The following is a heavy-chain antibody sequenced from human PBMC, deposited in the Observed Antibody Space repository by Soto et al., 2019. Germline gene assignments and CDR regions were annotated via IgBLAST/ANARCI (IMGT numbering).Heavy chain of an antibody. J-gene: IGHJ6*02. CDR3: ARDGTIFGVVTQHYYYGMDV. CDR2: IYHSGST. Sequence: PSETLSLTCTVSGGSISSGDYYWSWLRQPPGKGLDWIGEIYHSGSTNYNPSLKSRVTISVDKSKNQFSLKLSSVTAADTAVYYCARDGTIFGVVTQHYYYGMDVWGQGTTVTVSS. D-gene: IGHD3-3*01. CDR1: GGSISSGDYY. V-gene: IGHV4-30-4*01.